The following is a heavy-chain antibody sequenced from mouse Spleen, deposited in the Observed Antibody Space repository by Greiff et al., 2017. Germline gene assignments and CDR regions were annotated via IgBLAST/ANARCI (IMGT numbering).Heavy chain of an antibody. CDR2: INPGSGGT. D-gene: IGHD1-1*01. Sequence: VKLMESGAELVRPGTSVKVSCKASGYAFTNYLIEWVKQRPGQGLEWIGVINPGSGGTNYNEKFKGKATLTADKSSSTAYMQLSSLTYEDSAVYYCARAYGSSYWYFDVWGAGTTVTVSS. CDR3: ARAYGSSYWYFDV. J-gene: IGHJ1*01. V-gene: IGHV1-54*01. CDR1: GYAFTNYL.